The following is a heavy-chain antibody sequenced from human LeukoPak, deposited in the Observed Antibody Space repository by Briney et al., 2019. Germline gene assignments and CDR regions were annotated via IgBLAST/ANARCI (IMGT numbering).Heavy chain of an antibody. Sequence: PSETLSLTCAVSGYSISSGYYWGWIRQPPGKGLEWIGSSYHSGSTYYNPSLKSRVTISGDTSKNQFSLKLSSVTAAATAVYYCARHRYCSSTSCQGSDYWGQGTLVTVSS. CDR2: SYHSGST. V-gene: IGHV4-38-2*01. J-gene: IGHJ4*02. CDR3: ARHRYCSSTSCQGSDY. D-gene: IGHD2-2*01. CDR1: GYSISSGYY.